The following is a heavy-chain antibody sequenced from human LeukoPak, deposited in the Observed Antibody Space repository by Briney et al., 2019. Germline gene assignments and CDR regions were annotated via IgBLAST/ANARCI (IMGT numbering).Heavy chain of an antibody. V-gene: IGHV3-48*04. Sequence: PGGSLRLSCAASGFTFSTYGMNWVRQAPGKGLEWVSYITSSSSSIYYADSVKGRFTISRDNAKNSLYLQMNSLRAEDTAVYYCARSRAGANDAFDIWGQGTMVTVSS. CDR2: ITSSSSSI. D-gene: IGHD1-26*01. J-gene: IGHJ3*02. CDR1: GFTFSTYG. CDR3: ARSRAGANDAFDI.